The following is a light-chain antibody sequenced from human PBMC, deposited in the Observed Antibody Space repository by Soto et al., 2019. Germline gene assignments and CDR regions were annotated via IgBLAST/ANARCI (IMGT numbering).Light chain of an antibody. CDR1: SGDVGGYNY. CDR2: DVS. V-gene: IGLV2-14*01. CDR3: SSYTSSSTLV. J-gene: IGLJ3*02. Sequence: QSALTQPASVSGSPGQSITISCTGTSGDVGGYNYVSWYQQHPGKAPKLMIYDVSNRPSEVSNRFSGSKSGNTASLTISGLQAEDEADYYCSSYTSSSTLVFGGGTKLTVL.